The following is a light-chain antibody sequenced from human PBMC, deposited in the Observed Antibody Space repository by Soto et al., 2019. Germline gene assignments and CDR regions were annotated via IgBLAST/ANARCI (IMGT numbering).Light chain of an antibody. Sequence: DIQMTQSPSSLSASIGYRVTITCRASQSIPNSLNWYQQKPGKAPKLLIYDASSLESGVPSRFSGSGSGTEFTLTISSLQPDDFATYYCQQYNSYSWTFGQGTKVDIK. J-gene: IGKJ1*01. CDR2: DAS. CDR1: QSIPNS. V-gene: IGKV1-5*01. CDR3: QQYNSYSWT.